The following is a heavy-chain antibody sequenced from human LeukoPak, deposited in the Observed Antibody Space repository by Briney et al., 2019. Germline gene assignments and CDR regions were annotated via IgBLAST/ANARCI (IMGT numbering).Heavy chain of an antibody. D-gene: IGHD3-10*01. CDR2: IESKTDGGTT. CDR1: GFTFSDGW. J-gene: IGHJ4*02. Sequence: AGGSLRLSCAASGFTFSDGWMRWVRQIPGKGLEWVGRIESKTDGGTTDYAAPGKGRFTSERDDKTNSLYLQMNSLKSEATAVYYCTPYSSGRKFDYWGQGILVTVSS. CDR3: TPYSSGRKFDY. V-gene: IGHV3-15*04.